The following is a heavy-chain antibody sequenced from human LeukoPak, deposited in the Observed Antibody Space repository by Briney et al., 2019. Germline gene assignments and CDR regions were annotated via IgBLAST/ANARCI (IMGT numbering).Heavy chain of an antibody. J-gene: IGHJ6*02. Sequence: PGGSLRLSCAASGFTFNNYAVTWVRQAPGKGLEWVSTITGSGGSTYYADSARGRFTISRDNSKNTLYLQMNSLRAEDTAVYYCAKREYSSGSYGLDVWGQGTTVIVSS. CDR3: AKREYSSGSYGLDV. D-gene: IGHD6-19*01. CDR1: GFTFNNYA. CDR2: ITGSGGST. V-gene: IGHV3-23*01.